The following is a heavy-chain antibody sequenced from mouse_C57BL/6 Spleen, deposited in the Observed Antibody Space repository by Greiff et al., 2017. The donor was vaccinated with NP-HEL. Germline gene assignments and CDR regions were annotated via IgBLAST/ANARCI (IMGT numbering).Heavy chain of an antibody. V-gene: IGHV3-5*01. D-gene: IGHD4-1*01. CDR3: ARDEANWGYFDV. CDR2: IYYSGTI. J-gene: IGHJ1*03. Sequence: VQLQQSGPGLVKPSQTVFLTCTVTGISITTGNYRWSWIRQFPGNKLEWIGYIYYSGTITYNPSLTSRTTITRDTPKNQFFLEMNSLTAEDTATYYCARDEANWGYFDVWGTGTTVTVSS. CDR1: GISITTGNYR.